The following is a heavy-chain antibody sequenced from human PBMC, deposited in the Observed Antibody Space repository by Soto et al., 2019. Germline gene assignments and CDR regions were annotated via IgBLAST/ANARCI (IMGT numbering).Heavy chain of an antibody. CDR3: AIHIDFWSGYYNYYYYYMDV. CDR1: GGSISSYY. J-gene: IGHJ6*03. V-gene: IGHV4-59*08. CDR2: IYYSGST. D-gene: IGHD3-3*01. Sequence: SETLSLTCTVSGGSISSYYWSWIRQPPGKGLEWIGYIYYSGSTNYNPSLKSRVTISVDTSKNQFSLKLSFVTAADTAVYYCAIHIDFWSGYYNYYYYYMDVWGKGTTVTVSS.